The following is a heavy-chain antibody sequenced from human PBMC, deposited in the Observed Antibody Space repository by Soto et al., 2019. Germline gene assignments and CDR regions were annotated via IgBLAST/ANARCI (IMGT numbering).Heavy chain of an antibody. CDR2: IYYSGST. CDR3: ARQPPAYSSSPFEVMGAFDI. Sequence: SETLSLTCTVSGGSIGSSSYYWGWIRQPPGKGLEWIGSIYYSGSTYYNPSLKSRVTISVDTSKNQFSLKLSSVTAADTAVYYCARQPPAYSSSPFEVMGAFDIWGQGTMVTVSS. J-gene: IGHJ3*02. D-gene: IGHD6-13*01. V-gene: IGHV4-39*01. CDR1: GGSIGSSSYY.